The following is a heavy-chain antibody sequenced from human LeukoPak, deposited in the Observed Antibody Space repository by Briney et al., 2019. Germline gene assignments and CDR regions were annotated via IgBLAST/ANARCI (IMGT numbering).Heavy chain of an antibody. CDR2: INHSEST. Sequence: PSETLSLTCDVYGGSFSGYYWSWIRQPPGKGLEWIGEINHSESTNYNPSLKSRVTISVDTSKNQFSLKLSSVTAADDAVYYCARGPRTHWYFDLWGRGTLVTISS. CDR3: ARGPRTHWYFDL. V-gene: IGHV4-34*01. CDR1: GGSFSGYY. J-gene: IGHJ2*01. D-gene: IGHD1-14*01.